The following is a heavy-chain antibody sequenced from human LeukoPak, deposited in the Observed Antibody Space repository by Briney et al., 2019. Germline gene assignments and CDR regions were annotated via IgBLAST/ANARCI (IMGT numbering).Heavy chain of an antibody. V-gene: IGHV1-69*13. CDR3: ARALYSSGWYLVWFDP. Sequence: ASVKVSYKASGGTFSSYAISWVRQAPGQGLEWMGGIIPIFGTANYAQKFQGRVTITADESTSTAYMELSSLRSEDTAVYYCARALYSSGWYLVWFDPWGQGTLVTVSS. CDR2: IIPIFGTA. CDR1: GGTFSSYA. D-gene: IGHD6-19*01. J-gene: IGHJ5*02.